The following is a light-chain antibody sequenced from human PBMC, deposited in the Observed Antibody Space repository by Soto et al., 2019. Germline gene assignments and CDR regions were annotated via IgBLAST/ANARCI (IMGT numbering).Light chain of an antibody. CDR1: SSDVGSYNF. CDR3: CSYASSTTWV. Sequence: QSVLTQPASVSGSPGQSITISCTGASSDVGSYNFVSWYQQHPGKAPKLMIYEVSKRPSGVSSRFSGSKSGNTASLTISGLQAEDEADYYCCSYASSTTWVFGGGTKLTVL. V-gene: IGLV2-23*02. CDR2: EVS. J-gene: IGLJ3*02.